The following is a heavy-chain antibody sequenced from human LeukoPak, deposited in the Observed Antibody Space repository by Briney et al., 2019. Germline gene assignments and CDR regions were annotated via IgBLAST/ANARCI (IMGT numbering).Heavy chain of an antibody. V-gene: IGHV4-38-2*02. Sequence: SETLSLTCTVSGYSISSGYYWDWIRPPPGKGLEWIGSIYYSGSTSYNPSLKSQVTISVDTSKNQFSLKLSSVTAADTAVYYCARDRYIVGAFDIWGQGTMVTVSS. CDR3: ARDRYIVGAFDI. CDR1: GYSISSGYY. D-gene: IGHD3-16*02. CDR2: IYYSGST. J-gene: IGHJ3*02.